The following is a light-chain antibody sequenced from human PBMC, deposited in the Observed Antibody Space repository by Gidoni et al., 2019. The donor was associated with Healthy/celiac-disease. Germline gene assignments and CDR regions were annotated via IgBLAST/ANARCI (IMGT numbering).Light chain of an antibody. J-gene: IGLJ2*01. V-gene: IGLV1-40*01. Sequence: QSVLTQPPSVSGAPGQRVTISCTGSSSNIGAGYEVHWNQQLPGTAPKLLIYGNSNRPSGVPDRFSGSKSGTSASLAITGLQAEDEADYYCQSYDSSLSAVVFGGGTKLTVL. CDR3: QSYDSSLSAVV. CDR2: GNS. CDR1: SSNIGAGYE.